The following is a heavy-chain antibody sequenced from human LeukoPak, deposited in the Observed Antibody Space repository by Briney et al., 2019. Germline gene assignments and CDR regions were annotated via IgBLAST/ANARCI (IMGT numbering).Heavy chain of an antibody. CDR2: MNPNSGNT. V-gene: IGHV1-8*01. CDR1: GYTFTSYD. J-gene: IGHJ4*02. CDR3: ARKGRNSSGWFPFDY. D-gene: IGHD6-19*01. Sequence: ASVKVSCKASGYTFTSYDINWVRQATGQGLEWMGWMNPNSGNTGYAQKFQGRVSMTRNTSISTAYMDLSGLRSEDTAVYYCARKGRNSSGWFPFDYWGQGSLVTVSS.